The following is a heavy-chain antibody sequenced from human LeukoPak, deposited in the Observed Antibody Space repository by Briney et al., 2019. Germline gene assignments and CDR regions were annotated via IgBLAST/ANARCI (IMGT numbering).Heavy chain of an antibody. Sequence: GRSLRLSCAASRFTFSSYAMHWVRQAPGKGLEWVAVISYDGSNKYYADSVKGRFTISRDNSKNTLYLQMNSLRAEDTAVYYCARAPIVATFDYWGQGTLVTVSS. D-gene: IGHD5-12*01. J-gene: IGHJ4*02. V-gene: IGHV3-30*04. CDR1: RFTFSSYA. CDR2: ISYDGSNK. CDR3: ARAPIVATFDY.